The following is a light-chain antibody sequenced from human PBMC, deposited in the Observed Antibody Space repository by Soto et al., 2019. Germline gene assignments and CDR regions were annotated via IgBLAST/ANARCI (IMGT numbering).Light chain of an antibody. CDR2: GNN. V-gene: IGLV1-40*01. CDR1: SSNIGAGYD. J-gene: IGLJ2*01. Sequence: QSVLTQPPSVSGAPGQRVTISCTGNSSNIGAGYDVHWYQQLPGTAPKLLIYGNNNRPSGVPDRFSGSKSDTSASLAITGLQAEDEADYYCQSYDSSLSGVVFGGATKLTVL. CDR3: QSYDSSLSGVV.